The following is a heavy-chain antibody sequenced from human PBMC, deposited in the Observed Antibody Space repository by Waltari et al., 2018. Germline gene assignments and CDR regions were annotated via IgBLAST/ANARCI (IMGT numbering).Heavy chain of an antibody. CDR1: GGTFSSYA. D-gene: IGHD2-15*01. CDR3: ARVSGYCSGGSCPAAYYYYYGMDV. CDR2: IIPIFGTA. J-gene: IGHJ6*02. V-gene: IGHV1-69*01. Sequence: QVQLVQSGAEVKKPGSSVKVSCKASGGTFSSYAISWVRPAPGQGLEWMGGIIPIFGTANYAQKFQGRVTITADESTSTAYMELSSLRSEDTAVYYCARVSGYCSGGSCPAAYYYYYGMDVWGQGTTVTVSS.